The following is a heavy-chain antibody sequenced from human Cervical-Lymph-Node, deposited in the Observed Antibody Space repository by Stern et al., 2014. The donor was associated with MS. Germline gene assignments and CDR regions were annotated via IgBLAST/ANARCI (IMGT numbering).Heavy chain of an antibody. CDR3: ERSPPYYEFWNDYYYFDY. Sequence: QVTLKESGPALVKPTQTLTLTCTFSGFSLSTSGMRVSWIRQPPGKALEWLARIAWDYDKFYSTSLQTRLNISQDTSKNQVGLTMTNMDPVDTGMYYCERSPPYYEFWNDYYYFDYWGQGTLVAVSS. V-gene: IGHV2-70*04. CDR2: IAWDYDK. CDR1: GFSLSTSGMR. J-gene: IGHJ4*02. D-gene: IGHD3-3*01.